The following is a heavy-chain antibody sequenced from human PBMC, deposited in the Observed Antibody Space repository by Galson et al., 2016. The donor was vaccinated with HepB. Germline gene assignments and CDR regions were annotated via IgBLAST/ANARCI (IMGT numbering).Heavy chain of an antibody. CDR1: GDSLTEFS. V-gene: IGHV1-24*01. D-gene: IGHD2-2*01. CDR3: AAARAYQLPPTDS. J-gene: IGHJ5*01. Sequence: SVKVSCKVSGDSLTEFSMYWVRQAPGKGLEWMGGFHPEDGGMMYAQKFQGRVTMTEDTSTETAHMELRSLRSEDPAVYYCAAARAYQLPPTDSRGQGTLVTVSS. CDR2: FHPEDGGM.